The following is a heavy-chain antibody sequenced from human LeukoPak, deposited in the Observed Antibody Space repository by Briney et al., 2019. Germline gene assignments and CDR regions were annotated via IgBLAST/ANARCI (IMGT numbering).Heavy chain of an antibody. CDR1: GGSISSSSYY. CDR2: IYYSGST. Sequence: PLETLSLTCTVSGGSISSSSYYWGWIRQPPGKGLEWIGSIYYSGSTYYNPSLKSRVTISVDTSKNQFSLKLSSVTAADTAVYYCARHGIGEYGYWGQGTLVTVSS. CDR3: ARHGIGEYGY. D-gene: IGHD6-6*01. J-gene: IGHJ4*02. V-gene: IGHV4-39*01.